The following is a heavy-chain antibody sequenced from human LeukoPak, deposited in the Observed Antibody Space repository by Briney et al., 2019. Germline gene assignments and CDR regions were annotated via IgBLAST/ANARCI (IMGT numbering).Heavy chain of an antibody. V-gene: IGHV3-74*01. Sequence: PGGSLRLSCAASGFTLRYYWMDWVRQGPGKGLVWVSTINGDGSSTNYADSVKGRFTISRDNAKNTLYLQMNSLRVEDTAVYYCARDPRNKGFDPWGQGTLVTVSS. CDR3: ARDPRNKGFDP. J-gene: IGHJ5*02. CDR1: GFTLRYYW. CDR2: INGDGSST. D-gene: IGHD1/OR15-1a*01.